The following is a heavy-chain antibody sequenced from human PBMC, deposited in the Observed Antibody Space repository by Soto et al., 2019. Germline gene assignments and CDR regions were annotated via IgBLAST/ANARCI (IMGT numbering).Heavy chain of an antibody. CDR2: ITPIFGTA. V-gene: IGHV1-69*01. CDR1: GGTFSSYA. J-gene: IGHJ4*02. CDR3: ARTRIYCSSTSCYPGGFDY. D-gene: IGHD2-2*01. Sequence: QVQLVQSGAEVKKPGSSVKVSCKASGGTFSSYAISWVRQAPGQGLEWMGGITPIFGTANYAQKFQGRVTITADESTSTAYMELSSLRSEDTAVYYCARTRIYCSSTSCYPGGFDYWGQGTLVTVSS.